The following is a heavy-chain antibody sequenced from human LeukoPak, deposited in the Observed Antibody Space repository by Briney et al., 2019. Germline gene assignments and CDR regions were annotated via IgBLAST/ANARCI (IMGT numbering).Heavy chain of an antibody. J-gene: IGHJ4*02. Sequence: GGSLRLSCAASGFTFSTYSMHWVRQAPGKGLEFVSAIGSNGGSTYYASSVKGRFTSSRDDSKNTLYLQMGSLRAEDMAVYYCARDRGGFGTGSYDYWGQGTLVTVSS. CDR1: GFTFSTYS. CDR2: IGSNGGST. D-gene: IGHD3-9*01. V-gene: IGHV3-64*01. CDR3: ARDRGGFGTGSYDY.